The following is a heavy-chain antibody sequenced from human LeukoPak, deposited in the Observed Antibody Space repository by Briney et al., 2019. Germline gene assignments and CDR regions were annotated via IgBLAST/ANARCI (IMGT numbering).Heavy chain of an antibody. CDR3: ARHDNDDDFDY. Sequence: WASVNVSCKASGYTFTRYAINWLRQAPGQGLEWMGWINMYTANPAYAQGSTERFVFSLDTSVTTAYLQISNLKTEDTAVYYCARHDNDDDFDYWGQGTLVTVSS. CDR1: GYTFTRYA. V-gene: IGHV7-4-1*02. J-gene: IGHJ4*02. CDR2: INMYTANP. D-gene: IGHD3-16*01.